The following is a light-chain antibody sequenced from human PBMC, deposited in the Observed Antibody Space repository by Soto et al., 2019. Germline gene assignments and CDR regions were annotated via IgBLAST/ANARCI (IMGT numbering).Light chain of an antibody. Sequence: QSALTQPRSVSGSPGQSVTISCTGTSSDVGDYNFVSWYQQHPGKAPILMIYDVSKRPSGVPDRFSGSKSGNTASLTISGLQAEDEADYYCCSYAGSYTPWVFGGGTKLTVL. CDR1: SSDVGDYNF. J-gene: IGLJ3*02. CDR2: DVS. V-gene: IGLV2-11*01. CDR3: CSYAGSYTPWV.